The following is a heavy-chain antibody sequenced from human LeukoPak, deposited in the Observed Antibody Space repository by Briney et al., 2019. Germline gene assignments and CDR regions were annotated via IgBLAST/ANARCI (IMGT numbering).Heavy chain of an antibody. CDR3: ARAFRARYFDL. V-gene: IGHV4-39*01. CDR1: GGSITTSSYY. CDR2: IYYSGST. Sequence: SETLSLTCPVSGGSITTSSYYWGWIRQPPGKGLEWIGIIYYSGSTYYNPSLKGRVTISVDTSKNQFSLKLSSVTAADTAVYYCARAFRARYFDLWGRGTLVTVSS. J-gene: IGHJ2*01. D-gene: IGHD2/OR15-2a*01.